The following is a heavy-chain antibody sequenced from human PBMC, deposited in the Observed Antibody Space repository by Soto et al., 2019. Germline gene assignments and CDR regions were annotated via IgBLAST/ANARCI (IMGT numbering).Heavy chain of an antibody. CDR2: INADNGNT. CDR3: ASEIDATTATRLDY. Sequence: QVQLVQSGAEVKKPGASVKVSCKASGYTFSGSVMHWVRQAPGQGLEWMGWINADNGNTKYSQKFQGRVTMTWDTSASTAYREVSSLRSEDTAIYYCASEIDATTATRLDYWGQGTRVTVSS. V-gene: IGHV1-3*01. CDR1: GYTFSGSV. D-gene: IGHD4-17*01. J-gene: IGHJ4*02.